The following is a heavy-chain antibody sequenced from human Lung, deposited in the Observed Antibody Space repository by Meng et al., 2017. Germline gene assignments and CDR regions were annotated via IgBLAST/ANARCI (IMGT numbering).Heavy chain of an antibody. CDR2: IYNSGST. Sequence: QVQLQESGPCLVKPSQTPSLMYTVSGGSISSSNYYWSWIRQPPGKGLEWSGHIYNSGSTYYNPSLKSRITISVDTSKNQFSLKLSSVTAADTAVYYCARGQKGYFDLWGRGTLVTVSS. V-gene: IGHV4-30-4*01. CDR1: GGSISSSNYY. CDR3: ARGQKGYFDL. J-gene: IGHJ2*01.